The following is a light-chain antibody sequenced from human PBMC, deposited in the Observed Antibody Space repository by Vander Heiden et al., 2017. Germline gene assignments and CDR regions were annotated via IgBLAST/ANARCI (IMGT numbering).Light chain of an antibody. CDR3: QQRDSTPFT. CDR1: QSISTY. Sequence: DIQMTQSPSSLSASVGDRVTITCRASQSISTYLNWYQQKPGKAPNLLIYAASTLQSGVQSRFSGSGSETDFTLTISRLQPEDFATYYCQQRDSTPFTFGQGTKLEIK. J-gene: IGKJ2*01. V-gene: IGKV1-39*01. CDR2: AAS.